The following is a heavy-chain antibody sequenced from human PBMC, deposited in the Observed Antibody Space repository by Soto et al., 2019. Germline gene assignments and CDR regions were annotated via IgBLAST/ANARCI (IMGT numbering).Heavy chain of an antibody. V-gene: IGHV4-31*03. Sequence: SETLSLTCTVSGGSISSGGYYWSWIRQHPGKGLEWIGYIYYSGSTYYNPSLKSRVTISVDTSKNQFSLKLSSVTAADTAVYYCARDSRFAPDYWGQGTLVTVSS. CDR2: IYYSGST. CDR1: GGSISSGGYY. CDR3: ARDSRFAPDY. J-gene: IGHJ4*02. D-gene: IGHD3-10*01.